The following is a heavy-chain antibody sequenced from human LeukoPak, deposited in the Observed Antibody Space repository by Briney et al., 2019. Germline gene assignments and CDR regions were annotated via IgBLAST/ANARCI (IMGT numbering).Heavy chain of an antibody. CDR2: INHSGST. Sequence: SETLSLTCAVYGGSFSDYYWTWIRQPPGKGLEQIGEINHSGSTNYNPSLKSRVTIPLDTSRNQLSLNLSSVTAADTALYYCARGARFKPGNWFDPWGQGTLVTVSS. J-gene: IGHJ5*02. V-gene: IGHV4-34*01. D-gene: IGHD3-3*01. CDR3: ARGARFKPGNWFDP. CDR1: GGSFSDYY.